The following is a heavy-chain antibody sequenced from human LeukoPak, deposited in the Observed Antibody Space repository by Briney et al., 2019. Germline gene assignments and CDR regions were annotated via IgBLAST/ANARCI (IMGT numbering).Heavy chain of an antibody. J-gene: IGHJ5*02. D-gene: IGHD6-13*01. Sequence: SVTVSCTASGGTCSSYAISWVRQAPGQGLEWMGGIIPIFGTANYAQKFQGKVTITADESTSTAYMELSSLRSEDTAVYYCARDPRRLALAAAGLFDPWGQGTLVTVSS. CDR3: ARDPRRLALAAAGLFDP. CDR2: IIPIFGTA. V-gene: IGHV1-69*13. CDR1: GGTCSSYA.